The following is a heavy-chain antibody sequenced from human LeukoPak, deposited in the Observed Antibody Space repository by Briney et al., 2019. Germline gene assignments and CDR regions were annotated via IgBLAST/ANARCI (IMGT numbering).Heavy chain of an antibody. CDR1: GGSISSTSYY. CDR2: IYYSGNT. V-gene: IGHV4-39*01. Sequence: SETLSLTCTVSGGSISSTSYYWGWIRQPPWKGREGFGSIYYSGNTYYNTSLKSRVTIPVDTSKNQSSLKLSSVTAADTAVYYCASQPYYDILTGYSHFDYWGQGTLVTVSS. CDR3: ASQPYYDILTGYSHFDY. J-gene: IGHJ4*02. D-gene: IGHD3-9*01.